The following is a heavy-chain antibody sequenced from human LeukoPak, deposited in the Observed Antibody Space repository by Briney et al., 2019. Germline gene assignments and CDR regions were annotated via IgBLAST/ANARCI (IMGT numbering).Heavy chain of an antibody. J-gene: IGHJ4*02. D-gene: IGHD3-22*01. V-gene: IGHV3-21*01. Sequence: GGSLRLSCAASGFTFSSYSMNWVRQAPGKELEWVSSISSSSSYIYYADSVKGRFTISRDNAKNSLYLQMNSLRAEDTAVYYCARVDYYDSSGYYYENFDYWGQGTLVTVSS. CDR3: ARVDYYDSSGYYYENFDY. CDR2: ISSSSSYI. CDR1: GFTFSSYS.